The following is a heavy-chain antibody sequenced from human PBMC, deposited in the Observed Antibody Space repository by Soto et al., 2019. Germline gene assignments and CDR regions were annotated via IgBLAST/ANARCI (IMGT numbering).Heavy chain of an antibody. CDR1: GYSFTSYW. CDR2: IDPSDSYT. D-gene: IGHD3-22*01. CDR3: ARLVITQESYYYGMAV. Sequence: GESLKISCKGSGYSFTSYWISWVRQMPGKGLEWMGRIDPSDSYTNYSPSFQGHVTISADKSISTAYLQWSSLKASDTAMYYCARLVITQESYYYGMAVWGQGTTVTVSS. V-gene: IGHV5-10-1*01. J-gene: IGHJ6*02.